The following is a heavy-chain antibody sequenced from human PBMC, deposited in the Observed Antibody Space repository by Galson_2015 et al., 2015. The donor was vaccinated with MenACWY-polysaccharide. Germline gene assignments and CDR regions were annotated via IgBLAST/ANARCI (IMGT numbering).Heavy chain of an antibody. CDR1: GSRFSNSG. CDR2: IQYDGSNK. V-gene: IGHV3-33*01. Sequence: SLRLSCAASGSRFSNSGMHWVRQAPGKGLEWVAVIQYDGSNKVYADSVKGRFTISRDSSKNTVFLEMKSLRADDTAVYYCAREGSRIVFHAFDFWGQGTMVTVSS. CDR3: AREGSRIVFHAFDF. J-gene: IGHJ3*01. D-gene: IGHD2-21*01.